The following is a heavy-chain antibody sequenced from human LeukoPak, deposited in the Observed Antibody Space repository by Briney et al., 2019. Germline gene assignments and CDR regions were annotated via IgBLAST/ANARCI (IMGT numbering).Heavy chain of an antibody. CDR2: ISYDGSDE. J-gene: IGHJ4*02. D-gene: IGHD4-17*01. V-gene: IGHV3-30*18. CDR3: AKELTTGTHFDS. CDR1: GFTFSNYG. Sequence: GRSLRLSCAASGFTFSNYGMHWVRQAPGKGLEWVAVISYDGSDEEYADSVKGRFTIFRDNSKDMLYLQMNSLRAEDTAVYYCAKELTTGTHFDSWGQGTLATVSS.